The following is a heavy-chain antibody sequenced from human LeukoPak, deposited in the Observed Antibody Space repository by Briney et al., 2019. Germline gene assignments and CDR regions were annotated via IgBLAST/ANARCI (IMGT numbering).Heavy chain of an antibody. CDR1: GGSISDTDHY. J-gene: IGHJ1*01. CDR3: ASSSQGYYDILTGFHD. V-gene: IGHV4-39*07. CDR2: IDYRGKI. D-gene: IGHD3-9*01. Sequence: SETLSLTCSVSGGSISDTDHYWGWIRQPPGKGLEWIASIDYRGKIYQKPSLKSRVTISMDTSKSHFSLQLSSVTAADTAVYYCASSSQGYYDILTGFHDWGQGTLVVVSS.